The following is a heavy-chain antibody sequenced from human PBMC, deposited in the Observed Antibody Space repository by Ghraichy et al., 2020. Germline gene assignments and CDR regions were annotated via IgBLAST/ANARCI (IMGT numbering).Heavy chain of an antibody. J-gene: IGHJ6*02. V-gene: IGHV3-21*01. D-gene: IGHD2-8*01. CDR1: GFTFSSYS. CDR2: ISSSSSYI. CDR3: ARDGGDIVLMVYAFYGMDV. Sequence: GGSLRLSCAASGFTFSSYSMNWVRQAPGKGLEWVSSISSSSSYIYYADSVKGRFTISRDNAKNSLYLQMNSLRAEDTAVYYCARDGGDIVLMVYAFYGMDVWGQGTTVTVSS.